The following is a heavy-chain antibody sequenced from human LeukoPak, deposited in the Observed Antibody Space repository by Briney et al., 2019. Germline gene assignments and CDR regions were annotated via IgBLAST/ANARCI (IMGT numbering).Heavy chain of an antibody. D-gene: IGHD3-22*01. V-gene: IGHV3-21*01. CDR2: ISSSITYI. CDR1: GFTFSSYS. Sequence: GGPLRLSCAASGFTFSSYSMNWVRQAPGKGLEWVSSISSSITYIYYADSVKGRFAISRDNAKNSLYLQMNSLRAEDTAVYYCASLSYDTSGYYYYWGQGTLVTVSS. J-gene: IGHJ4*02. CDR3: ASLSYDTSGYYYY.